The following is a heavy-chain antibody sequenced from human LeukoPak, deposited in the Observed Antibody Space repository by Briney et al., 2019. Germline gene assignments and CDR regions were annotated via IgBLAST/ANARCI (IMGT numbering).Heavy chain of an antibody. D-gene: IGHD1-14*01. J-gene: IGHJ4*02. Sequence: GGSLRLSCTASGLTFSTSGFNWVRQAPGKGLEWVASIGPTGSDRYHADSIKGRFTISRDNANNFLYLQMNSLRAEDTAVYYCATETNGRHYDYWGQGTLLAVSS. CDR1: GLTFSTSG. V-gene: IGHV3-21*06. CDR3: ATETNGRHYDY. CDR2: IGPTGSDR.